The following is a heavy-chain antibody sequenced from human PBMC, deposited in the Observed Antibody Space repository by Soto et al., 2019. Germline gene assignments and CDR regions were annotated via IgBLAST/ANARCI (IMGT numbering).Heavy chain of an antibody. D-gene: IGHD6-19*01. Sequence: ASVKVSCKASGYTFTNYGISWARQAPGEGLEWVGWINTSNDNKLYAQKLQGRVTMTPDTSTSTAYMELRSLRSDGTAVYYCARDRWVAVAGTEIFDYWGEGTLVTVSS. J-gene: IGHJ4*02. CDR1: GYTFTNYG. CDR2: INTSNDNK. V-gene: IGHV1-18*01. CDR3: ARDRWVAVAGTEIFDY.